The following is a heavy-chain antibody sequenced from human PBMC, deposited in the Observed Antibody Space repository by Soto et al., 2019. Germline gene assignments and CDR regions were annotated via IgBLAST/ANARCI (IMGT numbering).Heavy chain of an antibody. CDR1: GGSINSRSYY. V-gene: IGHV4-39*01. CDR2: IYYSGST. J-gene: IGHJ4*02. CDR3: ARQRTSVVTQAYFDD. D-gene: IGHD2-21*02. Sequence: LSLTCTVSGGSINSRSYYWGWIRQSPGKGLEWIGSIYYSGSTYYNPSLKSRVAMSVDTSKNQSSLKLRSVSAADTAVYYCARQRTSVVTQAYFDDWGQGSLVTVSS.